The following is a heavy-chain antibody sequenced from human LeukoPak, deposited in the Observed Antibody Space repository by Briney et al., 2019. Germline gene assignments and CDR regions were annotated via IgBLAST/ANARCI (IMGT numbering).Heavy chain of an antibody. V-gene: IGHV1-2*02. CDR3: ARVGIAARRDFVHNWFDP. CDR1: GYTFTGYY. Sequence: ASVKVSCKASGYTFTGYYMHWVRQAPGQGLEWMGWINPNSGGTNYAQKFQGRVTMTRDTSISTAYMELSRLRSDDTAVYYCARVGIAARRDFVHNWFDPWGQGTLVTVSS. D-gene: IGHD6-6*01. CDR2: INPNSGGT. J-gene: IGHJ5*02.